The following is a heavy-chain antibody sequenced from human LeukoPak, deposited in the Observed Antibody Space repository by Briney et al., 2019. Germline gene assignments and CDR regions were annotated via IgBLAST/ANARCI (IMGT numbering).Heavy chain of an antibody. CDR3: AKDSYSKGDF. Sequence: GGSLTLSCAASGFTFSYHLMTWVRQAPGKGLEWVANIKNDGAVKNYVDSVKGRFTISRDNAKNSLYLQMNSLRAEDTAVYYCAKDSYSKGDFWGQGVLVTVSS. D-gene: IGHD6-13*01. J-gene: IGHJ4*02. CDR1: GFTFSYHL. V-gene: IGHV3-7*01. CDR2: IKNDGAVK.